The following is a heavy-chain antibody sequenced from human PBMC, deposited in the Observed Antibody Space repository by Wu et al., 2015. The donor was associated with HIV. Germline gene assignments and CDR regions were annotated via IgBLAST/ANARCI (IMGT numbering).Heavy chain of an antibody. CDR2: IIPIFGTA. CDR3: ARRGIAEPPRDYGMDV. CDR1: GGTFSSYA. D-gene: IGHD6-13*01. V-gene: IGHV1-69*13. Sequence: EVKKPGSSVKVSCKASGGTFSSYAISWVRQAPGQGLEWMGRIIPIFGTANYAQKFQGRVTITADESTSTAYMELSSLRSEDTAVYYCARRGIAEPPRDYGMDVVGPRDHGHRLL. J-gene: IGHJ6*02.